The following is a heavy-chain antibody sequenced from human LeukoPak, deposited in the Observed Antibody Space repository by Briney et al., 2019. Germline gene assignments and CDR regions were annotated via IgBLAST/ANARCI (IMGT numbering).Heavy chain of an antibody. D-gene: IGHD2-2*01. CDR1: GYTFTSYA. V-gene: IGHV1-3*01. Sequence: ASVKVSCKASGYTFTSYAMHWVRQAPGQRLEWMGWINAGNGNTKYSQKFQGRVTITRDTSASTAYMELSSLRSEDTAVYYCARAHIVVVPAASFDPWGQGTLVTVSS. CDR3: ARAHIVVVPAASFDP. CDR2: INAGNGNT. J-gene: IGHJ5*02.